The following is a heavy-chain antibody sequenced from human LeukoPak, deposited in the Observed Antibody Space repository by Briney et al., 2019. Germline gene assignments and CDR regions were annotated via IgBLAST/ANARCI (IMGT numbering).Heavy chain of an antibody. CDR3: ARHLNYDFWSGYSNNWFDP. Sequence: SETLSPTCAVYGGSFSGYYWSWIRQPPGKGLEWIGEINHSGSTYYNPSLKSRVTISVDTSKNQFSLKLSSVTAADTAVYYCARHLNYDFWSGYSNNWFDPWGQGTLVTVSS. V-gene: IGHV4-34*01. D-gene: IGHD3-3*01. J-gene: IGHJ5*02. CDR1: GGSFSGYY. CDR2: INHSGST.